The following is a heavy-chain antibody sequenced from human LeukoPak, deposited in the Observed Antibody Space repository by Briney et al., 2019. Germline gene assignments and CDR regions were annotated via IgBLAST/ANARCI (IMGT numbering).Heavy chain of an antibody. Sequence: PGGSLRLSCAASGFNFNRFGMHWVRQAPGKGLEWVAHIRNDGSIQAYAASVKGRFTISRDNFKNTLYLQMTGLRGEDTALYCCVKEESGTFPGAYWGQGTLVTVSS. CDR2: IRNDGSIQ. CDR3: VKEESGTFPGAY. CDR1: GFNFNRFG. V-gene: IGHV3-30*02. J-gene: IGHJ4*02. D-gene: IGHD1/OR15-1a*01.